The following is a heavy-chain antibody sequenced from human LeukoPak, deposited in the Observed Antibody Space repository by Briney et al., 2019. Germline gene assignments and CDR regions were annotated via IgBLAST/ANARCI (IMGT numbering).Heavy chain of an antibody. J-gene: IGHJ1*01. D-gene: IGHD4-17*01. CDR2: MNPNSGNT. CDR3: ARWATVLGYFQH. V-gene: IGHV1-8*01. Sequence: ASVKVSCKASGYTFTSYGINWVRQATGQGLEWMGWMNPNSGNTGYAQKFQGRVTMTRNTSISTAYMELSSLRSEDTAVYYCARWATVLGYFQHWGQGTLVTVSS. CDR1: GYTFTSYG.